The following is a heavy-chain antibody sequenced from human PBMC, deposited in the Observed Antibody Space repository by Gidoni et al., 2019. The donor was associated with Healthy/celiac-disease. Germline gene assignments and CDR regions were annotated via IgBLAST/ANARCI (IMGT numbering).Heavy chain of an antibody. CDR1: GYSFTSYW. D-gene: IGHD3-22*01. CDR2: IYPGDSDT. CDR3: ARPTPSAYDSSGLRDAFDI. Sequence: EVQLVQSGAEVKKPGESLKISCKGSGYSFTSYWIGWVRQMPGKGLEWMGIIYPGDSDTRYSPSFQGQVTISADKSISTAYLQWSSLKASDTAMYYCARPTPSAYDSSGLRDAFDIWGQGTMVTVSS. J-gene: IGHJ3*02. V-gene: IGHV5-51*01.